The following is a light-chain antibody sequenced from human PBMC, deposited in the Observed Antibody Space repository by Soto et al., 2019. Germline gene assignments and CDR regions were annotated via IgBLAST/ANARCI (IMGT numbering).Light chain of an antibody. Sequence: QSVLTQPPSVSGAPGQRVTISCTGSSSNIGAGYDVHWYQQLPGTAPKLLMYGNRNRPSGVPDRFSGSKSGTSASLAITGLQAEAEADYYCQSYDSSLSSYVFGTGTKLTVL. CDR3: QSYDSSLSSYV. CDR1: SSNIGAGYD. J-gene: IGLJ1*01. CDR2: GNR. V-gene: IGLV1-40*01.